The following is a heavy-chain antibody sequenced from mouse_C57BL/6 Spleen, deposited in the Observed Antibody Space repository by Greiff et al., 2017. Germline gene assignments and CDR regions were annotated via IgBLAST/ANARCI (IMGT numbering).Heavy chain of an antibody. CDR2: SRNKANDYTT. J-gene: IGHJ2*01. CDR3: AREVRGAFDY. V-gene: IGHV7-1*01. Sequence: EVMVVESGGGLVQSGRSLRLSCATSGFTFSDFYMEWVRQAPGKGLEWIAASRNKANDYTTEYSASVKGRFIVSRDTSQSILYLQMNALRAEDTAIYYCAREVRGAFDYWGQGTTLTVSS. CDR1: GFTFSDFY.